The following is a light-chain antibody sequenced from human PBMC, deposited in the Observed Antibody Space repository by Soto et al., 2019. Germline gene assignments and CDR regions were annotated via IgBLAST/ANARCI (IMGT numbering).Light chain of an antibody. V-gene: IGKV3-20*01. CDR1: QSVSSSY. CDR3: QPYGSSPLT. J-gene: IGKJ3*01. CDR2: DTS. Sequence: EIVLTQSPGTLSLSPGERATLSCRASQSVSSSYLAWYQQKPGQAPRLLIYDTSSRATGIPDRFSGSGSGTDFTLTISRLEPEDFAVYYCQPYGSSPLTFGPGTKVDIK.